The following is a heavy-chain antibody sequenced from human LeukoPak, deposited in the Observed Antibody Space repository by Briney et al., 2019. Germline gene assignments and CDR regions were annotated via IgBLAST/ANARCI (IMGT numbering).Heavy chain of an antibody. V-gene: IGHV3-23*01. CDR2: ISGSGGST. CDR1: GFTFSSYA. D-gene: IGHD1-14*01. J-gene: IGHJ3*02. Sequence: GGSLRLSCAASGFTFSSYAMSWVRRAPGKGLEWVSAISGSGGSTYYADSVKGRFTISRDNSKNTLYLQMNSLRAEDTAVYYCAKTIRRQGDAFDIWGQGTMVTVSS. CDR3: AKTIRRQGDAFDI.